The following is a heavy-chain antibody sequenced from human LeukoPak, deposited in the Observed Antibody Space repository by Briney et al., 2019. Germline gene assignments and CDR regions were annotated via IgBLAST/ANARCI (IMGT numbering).Heavy chain of an antibody. D-gene: IGHD3-22*01. CDR2: INPKSGGT. V-gene: IGHV1-2*02. J-gene: IGHJ1*01. Sequence: ASVKVSCKASGYTFTGYYMHWVRQAPGQGLEWMGWINPKSGGTNYAQKFQGRVTMTRDTSIITAYMELSRLRSDDTAVYFCARGYYDSSDYEYFQHWGQGTLVTVSS. CDR1: GYTFTGYY. CDR3: ARGYYDSSDYEYFQH.